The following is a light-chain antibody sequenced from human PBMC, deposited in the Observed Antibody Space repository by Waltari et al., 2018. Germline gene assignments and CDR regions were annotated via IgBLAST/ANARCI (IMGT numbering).Light chain of an antibody. Sequence: QSVLTQPPSPSGTPGQGVTIPCSGGASNIGTNGFNWYQQVPGKAPKLLIYRSDPRPAGVPDRFSGSKSGTSASLAISGLQSEDEADYYCAAWDDSLNGRWVFGGGTKVTVL. V-gene: IGLV1-44*01. CDR2: RSD. CDR1: ASNIGTNG. CDR3: AAWDDSLNGRWV. J-gene: IGLJ3*02.